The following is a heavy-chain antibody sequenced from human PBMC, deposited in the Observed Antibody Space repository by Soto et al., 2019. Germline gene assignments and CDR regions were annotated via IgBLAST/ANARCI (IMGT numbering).Heavy chain of an antibody. CDR1: GYTFTGYY. Sequence: ASVKVSCKASGYTFTGYYMHWVRQAPGQGLEWIGWINPNSGGTNYAQKFQGRVTMTRDTSISTAYMELSRLRSDDTAVYYCARGGRDGCKGPRWYYFDYWGQGTLVTVSS. D-gene: IGHD6-19*01. V-gene: IGHV1-2*02. J-gene: IGHJ4*02. CDR2: INPNSGGT. CDR3: ARGGRDGCKGPRWYYFDY.